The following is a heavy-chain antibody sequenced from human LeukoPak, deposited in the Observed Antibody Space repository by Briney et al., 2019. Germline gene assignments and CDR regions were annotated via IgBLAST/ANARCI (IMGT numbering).Heavy chain of an antibody. V-gene: IGHV1-2*06. J-gene: IGHJ4*02. D-gene: IGHD6-19*01. CDR2: INPNSGGT. CDR1: GYTFTGCS. CDR3: ASSIIAVAEDYFNY. Sequence: ASVKVSCKASGYTFTGCSMHWVRQAPGQGLEWMGRINPNSGGTNYAQKFQGRVTMTRDTSISTAYMELSRLTSDDTAVYYCASSIIAVAEDYFNYWGQGTLVTVSS.